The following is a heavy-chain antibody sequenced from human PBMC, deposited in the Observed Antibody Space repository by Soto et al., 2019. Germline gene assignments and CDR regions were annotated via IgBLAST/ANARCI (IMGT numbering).Heavy chain of an antibody. CDR3: ASYSSCWSRGVKDYYYYYMDV. CDR2: IYYSGST. CDR1: GGSISSSSYY. Sequence: SETLSLTCTVSGGSISSSSYYWGWIRQPPGKGLEWIGSIYYSGSTYYNPSLNSRVTISVDTSKNQFSLMLSSVTAADTAVYYCASYSSCWSRGVKDYYYYYMDVWGKGTTVTVSS. J-gene: IGHJ6*03. V-gene: IGHV4-39*01. D-gene: IGHD6-19*01.